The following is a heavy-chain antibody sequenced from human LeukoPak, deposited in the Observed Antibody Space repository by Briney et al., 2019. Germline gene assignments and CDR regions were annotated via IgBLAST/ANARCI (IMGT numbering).Heavy chain of an antibody. D-gene: IGHD1-14*01. J-gene: IGHJ4*02. CDR1: GFTFCSYW. V-gene: IGHV3-74*01. Sequence: GGSLRLSCAASGFTFCSYWMHWVRQVPGKGLVWVSRINAGGSSTAYADTVKGRFTISRDNAKNTLYLQMDSLRAEDTAIYYCARSNQADDYWGQGTLVTVSS. CDR3: ARSNQADDY. CDR2: INAGGSST.